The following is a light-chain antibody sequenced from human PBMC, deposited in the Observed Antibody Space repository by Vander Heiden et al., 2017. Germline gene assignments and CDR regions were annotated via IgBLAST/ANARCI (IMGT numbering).Light chain of an antibody. V-gene: IGLV3-19*01. CDR1: SLRSFY. CDR3: NSRDSSGNHLVV. CDR2: DKN. Sequence: SSELTQDPAVSVALGQTVRITCQGDSLRSFYASWYQQKPGQAPVLVIYDKNNRPSGIPDRFSGSSSGNTASLTITGAQAEDEADYYCNSRDSSGNHLVVFGGGTKL. J-gene: IGLJ2*01.